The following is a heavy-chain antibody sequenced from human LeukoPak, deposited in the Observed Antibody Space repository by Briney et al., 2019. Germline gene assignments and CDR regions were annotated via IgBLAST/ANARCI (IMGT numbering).Heavy chain of an antibody. V-gene: IGHV1-18*01. CDR3: AREDTRRGSRGYFDY. CDR2: ISGDNGST. CDR1: GYTFTSYG. D-gene: IGHD2-2*01. J-gene: IGHJ4*02. Sequence: ASVKVSCKASGYTFTSYGISWVRQAPGQGLEWMGWISGDNGSTSYAQKLQGRVTMTTDTSTSTAYMELRSLRSDDSAIYYCAREDTRRGSRGYFDYWGQGTLVTVSS.